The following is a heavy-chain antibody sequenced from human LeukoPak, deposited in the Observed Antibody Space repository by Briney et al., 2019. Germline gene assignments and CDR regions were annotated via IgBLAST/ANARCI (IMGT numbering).Heavy chain of an antibody. Sequence: GEPLNFSCMCSGYRWTSYWIRGVRQPPGRGVEGMGRIDASGTYNKSSPSFQGHVTISAEKPISTAYLQWSSLKASDTAMYHCTRRGYSGDAFDIWGQGTMVTVSS. V-gene: IGHV5-10-1*01. J-gene: IGHJ3*02. D-gene: IGHD5-12*01. CDR2: IDASGTYN. CDR1: GYRWTSYW. CDR3: TRRGYSGDAFDI.